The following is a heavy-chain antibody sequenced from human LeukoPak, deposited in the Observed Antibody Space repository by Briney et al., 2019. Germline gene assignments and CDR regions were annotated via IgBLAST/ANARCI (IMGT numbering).Heavy chain of an antibody. Sequence: ASVKVSCKASGYTFTGFYIHWVRQAPGQGLEWMGRINPNSGDTNCAQKFLAGVTMTRDTSISTAFMELTRLRSDDTAVYYCARVGYYDGSDYLDYWGQGTLVPVSS. V-gene: IGHV1-2*06. CDR2: INPNSGDT. D-gene: IGHD3-22*01. CDR3: ARVGYYDGSDYLDY. J-gene: IGHJ4*02. CDR1: GYTFTGFY.